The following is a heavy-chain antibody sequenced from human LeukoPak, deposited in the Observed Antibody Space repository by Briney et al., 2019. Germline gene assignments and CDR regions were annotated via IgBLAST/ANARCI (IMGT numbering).Heavy chain of an antibody. D-gene: IGHD4-23*01. V-gene: IGHV4-59*01. J-gene: IGHJ4*02. CDR1: GGSISNYY. CDR3: ARSAVATAAGLDY. CDR2: ISYSGFT. Sequence: SETLSLTCTISGGSISNYYGSWIRQPPGKGLEWIGYISYSGFTKYNPSLQCRVTISVDTSKNQFSLELSSVTAADTAMYYCARSAVATAAGLDYWGQGTLVTVSS.